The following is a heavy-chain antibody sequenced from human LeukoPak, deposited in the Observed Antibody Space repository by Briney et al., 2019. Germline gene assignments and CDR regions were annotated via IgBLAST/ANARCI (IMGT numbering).Heavy chain of an antibody. D-gene: IGHD6-13*01. Sequence: PGGSLRLSCAASGFTFSSYAMSWVRQAPGKGLEWVSAISGSGGSTYYADSVKGRFTISRDNSKNTLYLQMNSLRAEDTAVYYCAKAASSSWYMGAEYFQHWGQGTLVTVSS. J-gene: IGHJ1*01. V-gene: IGHV3-23*01. CDR2: ISGSGGST. CDR3: AKAASSSWYMGAEYFQH. CDR1: GFTFSSYA.